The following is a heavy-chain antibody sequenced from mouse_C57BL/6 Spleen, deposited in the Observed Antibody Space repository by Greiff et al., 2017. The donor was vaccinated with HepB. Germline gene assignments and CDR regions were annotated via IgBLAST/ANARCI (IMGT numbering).Heavy chain of an antibody. CDR2: IDPETGGS. J-gene: IGHJ4*01. CDR1: GYTFTDYE. V-gene: IGHV1-15*01. CDR3: TDATVGSMDY. Sequence: QVQLQQSGAELVRPGASVTLSCKASGYTFTDYEMHWVKQTPVHGLEWIGAIDPETGGSAYNQKFKGKAILTADKSSSTAYMELRSLTSEDSAVYYCTDATVGSMDYWGQGTSVTVSS. D-gene: IGHD1-1*01.